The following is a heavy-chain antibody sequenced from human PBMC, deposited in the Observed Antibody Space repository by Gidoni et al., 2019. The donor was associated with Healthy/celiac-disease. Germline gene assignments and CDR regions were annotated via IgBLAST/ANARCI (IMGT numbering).Heavy chain of an antibody. CDR3: ARDAETGTTGYYYMDV. Sequence: QVQLQESGPGLVKPSETLSLTCTVAGGSISSYYWSWIRQPPGKGLEWIGYIYYSGSTNYNPSLKSRVTRSVDTSKNQFSLKLSSVTAADTAVYYCARDAETGTTGYYYMDVWGKGTTVTVSS. CDR1: GGSISSYY. D-gene: IGHD1-1*01. J-gene: IGHJ6*03. V-gene: IGHV4-59*01. CDR2: IYYSGST.